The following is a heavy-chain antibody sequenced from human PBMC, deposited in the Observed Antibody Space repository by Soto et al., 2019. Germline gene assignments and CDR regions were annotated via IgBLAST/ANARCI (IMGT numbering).Heavy chain of an antibody. Sequence: PSETLSLTCAVYGGSFSGYYWSWIRQPPGKGLEWIGEINHSGSTNYNPSLKSRVTISVDTSKNQFSLKLSSVTAADTAVYYFARLASYYYGSGSYYWFDPWGQGTLVTVSS. D-gene: IGHD3-10*01. J-gene: IGHJ5*02. CDR3: ARLASYYYGSGSYYWFDP. CDR1: GGSFSGYY. V-gene: IGHV4-34*01. CDR2: INHSGST.